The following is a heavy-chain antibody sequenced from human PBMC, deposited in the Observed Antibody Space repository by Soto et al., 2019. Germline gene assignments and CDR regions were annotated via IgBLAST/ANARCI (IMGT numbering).Heavy chain of an antibody. Sequence: GGSLRLSCAASGFTFSNYAMTWVRQAPGKGLEWVSGISGSGSSIYYADSVKGRFTISRDNSKNTLYLQMNSLRAEDTAVYYCAYWGDSSSWKNWFDPWGQGSLVTVSS. CDR1: GFTFSNYA. CDR3: AYWGDSSSWKNWFDP. CDR2: ISGSGSSI. J-gene: IGHJ5*02. V-gene: IGHV3-23*01. D-gene: IGHD6-13*01.